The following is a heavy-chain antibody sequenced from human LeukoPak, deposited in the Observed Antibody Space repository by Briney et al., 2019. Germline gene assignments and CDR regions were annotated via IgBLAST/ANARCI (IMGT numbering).Heavy chain of an antibody. V-gene: IGHV3-53*04. CDR3: ARAYKPSTYNWFDP. Sequence: QPGGSLRLSCAASGFTVSSNYMSWVRQAPGKGLEWVSVIYSGGSTYYADSVKGRFTISRHNSKNTLYLQMNSLRAEDTAVYYCARAYKPSTYNWFDPWGQGTLVTVSS. CDR2: IYSGGST. D-gene: IGHD1-14*01. CDR1: GFTVSSNY. J-gene: IGHJ5*02.